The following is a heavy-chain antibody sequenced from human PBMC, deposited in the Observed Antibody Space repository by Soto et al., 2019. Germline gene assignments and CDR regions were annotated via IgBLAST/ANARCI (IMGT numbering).Heavy chain of an antibody. V-gene: IGHV1-69*08. Sequence: QVQLVQSGAEVKKPGSSVKVSCKASGGTFSSYTISWVRQARGQGLEWMGRIIPILGIANYAQKFQGRVTITADKSTSTAYMELSSLRSEDTAVYYCAREVKGLAADWLDYWGQGTLVTVSS. J-gene: IGHJ4*02. CDR3: AREVKGLAADWLDY. D-gene: IGHD6-13*01. CDR1: GGTFSSYT. CDR2: IIPILGIA.